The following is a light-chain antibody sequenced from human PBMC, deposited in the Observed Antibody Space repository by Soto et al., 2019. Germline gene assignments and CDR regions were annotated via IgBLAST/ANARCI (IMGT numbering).Light chain of an antibody. CDR1: SSDVGGHNY. CDR2: EVS. V-gene: IGLV2-14*01. Sequence: QSVLTQPASVSGSPGQSITISCTGTSSDVGGHNYVSWYQQHPGKAPKLMIYEVSNRPSGVSNRFSGSKSGNTASLTISGLQAEDEADYYCSSYTSSSTAFVFGTGTKLTVL. J-gene: IGLJ1*01. CDR3: SSYTSSSTAFV.